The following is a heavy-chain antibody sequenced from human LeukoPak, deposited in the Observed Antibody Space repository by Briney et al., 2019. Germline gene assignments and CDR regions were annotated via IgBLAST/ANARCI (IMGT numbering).Heavy chain of an antibody. J-gene: IGHJ4*02. CDR1: GYSISSGYY. V-gene: IGHV4-38-2*01. Sequence: SETLSLTCAVSGYSISSGYYWGWIRQPPGKGLEWIGSSYHSGSTYYNPSLKSRVTISVDTSKNQFSLKLSSVTAADTAVYYCARLIGYYDSSGYSEPNDYWGQGTLVTVSS. CDR3: ARLIGYYDSSGYSEPNDY. CDR2: SYHSGST. D-gene: IGHD3-22*01.